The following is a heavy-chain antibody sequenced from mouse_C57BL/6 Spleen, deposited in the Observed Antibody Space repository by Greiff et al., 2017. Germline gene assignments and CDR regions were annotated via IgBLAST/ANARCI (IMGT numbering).Heavy chain of an antibody. CDR1: GYTFTDYE. CDR2: IDPETGGT. CDR3: TRERFYYGSSYGFAY. Sequence: VQLQQSGAELVRPGASVTLSCKASGYTFTDYEMHWVKQTPVHGLEWLGAIDPETGGTAYNQKFKGKAILTADKSSSTAYMELRSLTSEDSAVYYCTRERFYYGSSYGFAYWGQGTLVTVSA. V-gene: IGHV1-15*01. J-gene: IGHJ3*01. D-gene: IGHD1-1*01.